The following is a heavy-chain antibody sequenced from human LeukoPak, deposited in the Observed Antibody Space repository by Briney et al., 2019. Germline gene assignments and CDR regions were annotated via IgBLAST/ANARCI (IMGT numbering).Heavy chain of an antibody. CDR3: GRVEMATIRGGPFDY. D-gene: IGHD5-24*01. Sequence: RGESLKISCKGSGYSFTSYWIGWVRPMPGKGLEWMGIIYPGDSDTRYSPSFQGQVTTSADKSISTAYLQWSSLKASDTAMYYCGRVEMATIRGGPFDYWGQGTLVTVSS. CDR1: GYSFTSYW. V-gene: IGHV5-51*01. CDR2: IYPGDSDT. J-gene: IGHJ4*02.